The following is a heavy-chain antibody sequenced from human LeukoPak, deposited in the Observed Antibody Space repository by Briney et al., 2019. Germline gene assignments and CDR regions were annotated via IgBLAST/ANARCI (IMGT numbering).Heavy chain of an antibody. CDR1: GGSISSGDYY. V-gene: IGHV4-61*02. CDR3: ARGPPPDFDC. CDR2: IYTTGST. J-gene: IGHJ4*02. Sequence: PSETLSLTCTVSGGSISSGDYYWSWIRQPPGKGLEWIGRIYTTGSTDYNPSLESRVTMSVDTSKNQFSLKLSSVTAADTAVYYCARGPPPDFDCWGQGTLVTVSS.